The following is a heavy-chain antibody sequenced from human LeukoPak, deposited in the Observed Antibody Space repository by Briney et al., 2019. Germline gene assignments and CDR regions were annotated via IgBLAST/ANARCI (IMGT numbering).Heavy chain of an antibody. D-gene: IGHD4-17*01. J-gene: IGHJ2*01. CDR3: ARLTGVLPVTNIYWYFDL. CDR2: IYYSGST. V-gene: IGHV4-59*08. Sequence: SETLSLTCTVSGGSISSYYWSWIRQPPGKGLEWIGYIYYSGSTNYNPSLKSRVTISVDTSKNQFSLKLSSVTAADTAVYYCARLTGVLPVTNIYWYFDLWGRGTLVTVSS. CDR1: GGSISSYY.